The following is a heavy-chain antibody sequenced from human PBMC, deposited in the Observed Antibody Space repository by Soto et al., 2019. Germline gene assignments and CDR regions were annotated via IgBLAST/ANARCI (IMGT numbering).Heavy chain of an antibody. V-gene: IGHV1-69*13. J-gene: IGHJ5*02. CDR1: GGTFSSYA. CDR3: ERDREQLGGVVWLDP. D-gene: IGHD6-6*01. Sequence: SVKVSCKASGGTFSSYAISWVRQAPGQGLEWMGGIIPIFGTANYAQKFQGRVTITADESTSTAYMELSSLRSEDTAVYYCERDREQLGGVVWLDPWGQGTLVTVSS. CDR2: IIPIFGTA.